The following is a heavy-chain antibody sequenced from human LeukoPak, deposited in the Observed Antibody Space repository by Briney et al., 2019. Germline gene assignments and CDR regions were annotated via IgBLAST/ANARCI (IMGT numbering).Heavy chain of an antibody. J-gene: IGHJ4*02. V-gene: IGHV3-74*01. CDR2: INSDGSST. D-gene: IGHD3-9*01. CDR1: GFTFSSYS. Sequence: GGSLRLSCAASGFTFSSYSMNWIRQAPGKGLVWVSRINSDGSSTSYADSVKGRFTISRDNAKNTLYLQMNSLRAEDTAVYYCARDSFDWLLSGDNYFDYWGQGTLVTVS. CDR3: ARDSFDWLLSGDNYFDY.